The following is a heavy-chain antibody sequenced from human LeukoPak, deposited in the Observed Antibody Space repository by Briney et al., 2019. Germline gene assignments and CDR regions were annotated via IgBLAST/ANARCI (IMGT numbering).Heavy chain of an antibody. V-gene: IGHV3-7*01. CDR3: ARGIVVVTARGDHYYYGMDV. CDR1: GFTFSSYW. J-gene: IGHJ6*02. D-gene: IGHD2-21*02. CDR2: IKQDGSEK. Sequence: PGGSLRLSCAASGFTFSSYWMSWVRQAPGKGLEWVANIKQDGSEKYYVDSVKGRFIISRDNAKNSLYLQMNSLRAEDTAVYYCARGIVVVTARGDHYYYGMDVWGQGTTVTVSS.